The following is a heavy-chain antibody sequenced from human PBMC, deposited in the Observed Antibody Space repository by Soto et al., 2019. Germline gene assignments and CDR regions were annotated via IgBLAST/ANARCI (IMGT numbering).Heavy chain of an antibody. CDR3: ARVGPWVPYYYDSSPYTFENWFDP. CDR1: GYSISSGYY. J-gene: IGHJ5*02. CDR2: IHHGGST. V-gene: IGHV4-38-2*01. Sequence: PSETLSLTCAVSGYSISSGYYWGWLRQPPGKGLEWIGSIHHGGSTYYNPSLNSRVTLSLDMTNNHVSLILNSVTAADTAVYYCARVGPWVPYYYDSSPYTFENWFDPWGQGTLVTVSS. D-gene: IGHD3-22*01.